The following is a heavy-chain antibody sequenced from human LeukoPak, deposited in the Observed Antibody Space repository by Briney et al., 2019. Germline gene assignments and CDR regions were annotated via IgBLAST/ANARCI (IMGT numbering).Heavy chain of an antibody. CDR3: ARDPPRGFGNAFDI. CDR2: ISLSSTYT. D-gene: IGHD2-15*01. J-gene: IGHJ3*02. Sequence: GGSLRLSCAASGFTFNDYYMSWIRQAPGKGLEWVSYISLSSTYTNYADSVKGRFTISRDNAKNLLYLQMNSLRAEDTAVYYCARDPPRGFGNAFDIWGQGTMVTVSP. CDR1: GFTFNDYY. V-gene: IGHV3-11*06.